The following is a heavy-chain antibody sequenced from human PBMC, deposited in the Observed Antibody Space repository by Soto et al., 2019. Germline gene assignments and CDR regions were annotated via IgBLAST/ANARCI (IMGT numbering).Heavy chain of an antibody. CDR2: IKQDGSEK. CDR1: GFTFGSYW. V-gene: IGHV3-7*01. Sequence: PGGSLRLSCAASGFTFGSYWMSWVRQAPGKGLEWVANIKQDGSEKYYVDSVKGRFTISRDNAKNSLYLQMNSLRAEDTAVYYCARDYYDILTGYSYDAFDIWGQGTMVT. D-gene: IGHD3-9*01. J-gene: IGHJ3*02. CDR3: ARDYYDILTGYSYDAFDI.